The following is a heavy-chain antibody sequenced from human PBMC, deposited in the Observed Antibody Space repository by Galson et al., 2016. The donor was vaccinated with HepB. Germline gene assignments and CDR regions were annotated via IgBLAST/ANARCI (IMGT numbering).Heavy chain of an antibody. CDR2: ITSSGTYT. V-gene: IGHV3-11*06. CDR1: GLTFGDYY. CDR3: ARTARFGVVMASPYDAFDI. D-gene: IGHD3-3*01. J-gene: IGHJ3*02. Sequence: SLRLSCAASGLTFGDYYMNWIRQAPGKGLEWLSYITSSGTYTNYADSVKGRFTISRDNTKNSLYLQMNSLRAEDTAVYYCARTARFGVVMASPYDAFDIWGQGTMVTVSS.